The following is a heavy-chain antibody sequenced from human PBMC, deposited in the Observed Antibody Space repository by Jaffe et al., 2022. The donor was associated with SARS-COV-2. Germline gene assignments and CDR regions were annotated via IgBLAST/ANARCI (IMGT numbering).Heavy chain of an antibody. J-gene: IGHJ4*02. CDR2: IRSKAYGGTT. CDR1: GFTFGDYA. Sequence: EVQLVESGGGLVQPGRSLRLSCTASGFTFGDYAMSWVRQAPGKGLEWVGFIRSKAYGGTTEYAASVKGRFTISRDDSKSIAYLQMNSLKTEDTAVYYCTRDRPDYVWGIVLPIFDYWGQGTLVTVSS. D-gene: IGHD3-16*01. CDR3: TRDRPDYVWGIVLPIFDY. V-gene: IGHV3-49*04.